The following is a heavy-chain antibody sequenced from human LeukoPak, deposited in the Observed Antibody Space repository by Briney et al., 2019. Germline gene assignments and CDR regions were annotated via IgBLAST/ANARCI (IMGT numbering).Heavy chain of an antibody. CDR3: ARVGVYVKGLDY. V-gene: IGHV3-21*01. D-gene: IGHD3-10*02. CDR1: GFTFSSFN. Sequence: GGSLRLSCVASGFTFSSFNMYWVRQAPGKGLEWVSSISSSSSYIYYADSVKGRFTISRDNAKNSLYLQMNSLRAEDTAVYYCARVGVYVKGLDYWGQGTLVTVSS. J-gene: IGHJ4*02. CDR2: ISSSSSYI.